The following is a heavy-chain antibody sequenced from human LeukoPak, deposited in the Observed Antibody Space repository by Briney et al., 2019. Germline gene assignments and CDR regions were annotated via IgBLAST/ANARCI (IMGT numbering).Heavy chain of an antibody. CDR3: AKDPKYQLLQGYYMDV. J-gene: IGHJ6*03. V-gene: IGHV3-30*19. CDR1: GFTFSSYG. Sequence: GGSLRLSCAASGFTFSSYGMHWVRQAPGKGLEWVAVISYDGSNKYYADSVKGRFTISRDNSKNTLYLQMNSLRAEDTAVYYCAKDPKYQLLQGYYMDVWGKGTTVTVSS. D-gene: IGHD2-2*01. CDR2: ISYDGSNK.